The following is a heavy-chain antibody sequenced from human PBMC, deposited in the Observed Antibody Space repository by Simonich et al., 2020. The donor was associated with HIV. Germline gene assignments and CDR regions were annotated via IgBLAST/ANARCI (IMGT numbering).Heavy chain of an antibody. CDR2: ISHVGRT. CDR3: ARIGPDYYRGYYYVDV. J-gene: IGHJ6*03. D-gene: IGHD3-10*01. Sequence: VQLQQWGAGLLKPSETLSLTCAVYGGSFSGYYWSWIRQPPGKGLEWIGEISHVGRTNNNPSLKSRVTISVDTSKKQISLKVRSVTAADTAVYYCARIGPDYYRGYYYVDVWGKGTTVSVSS. V-gene: IGHV4-34*02. CDR1: GGSFSGYY.